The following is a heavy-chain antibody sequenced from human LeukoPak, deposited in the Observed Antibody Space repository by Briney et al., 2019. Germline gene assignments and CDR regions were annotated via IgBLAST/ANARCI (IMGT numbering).Heavy chain of an antibody. CDR2: IYTTGST. CDR3: ARVMKTLRCHYFDY. Sequence: SETLSLTCTVSGGSISSYYWSWIRQPAGKGLEWIGRIYTTGSTNYNPSLKSRVTISVDTSKNQFSLKLSSVTAADTAVYYCARVMKTLRCHYFDYWGQGTLVTVSS. CDR1: GGSISSYY. V-gene: IGHV4-4*07. D-gene: IGHD3-16*01. J-gene: IGHJ4*02.